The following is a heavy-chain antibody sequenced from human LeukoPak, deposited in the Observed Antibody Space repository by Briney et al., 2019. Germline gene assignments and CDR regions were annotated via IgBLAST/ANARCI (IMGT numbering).Heavy chain of an antibody. CDR3: ARRYCTTTTCFYFDY. V-gene: IGHV4-39*01. J-gene: IGHJ4*02. Sequence: SETLSLTCTVSGGSISGSTSYWGWIRQPPGKGLEWIGIIKDSGYTYYSPSLKSRVTISVDTSKNQFSLELSSATASDTAVYYCARRYCTTTTCFYFDYWGQGTLVTVSS. CDR1: GGSISGSTSY. CDR2: IKDSGYT. D-gene: IGHD2-2*01.